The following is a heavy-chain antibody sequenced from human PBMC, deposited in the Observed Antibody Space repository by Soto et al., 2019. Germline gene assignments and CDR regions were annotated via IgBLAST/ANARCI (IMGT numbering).Heavy chain of an antibody. CDR3: ARGPYYYDSSGYYYVPYYYYGMDV. CDR2: IYYSGST. Sequence: PSETLSLTCTVSGGPISSGDYYWSWIRQPPGKGLEWIGYIYYSGSTYYNPSLKSRVTISVDTSKNQFSLKLSSVTAADTAVYYCARGPYYYDSSGYYYVPYYYYGMDVWGQGTTVTVSS. D-gene: IGHD3-22*01. J-gene: IGHJ6*02. CDR1: GGPISSGDYY. V-gene: IGHV4-30-4*01.